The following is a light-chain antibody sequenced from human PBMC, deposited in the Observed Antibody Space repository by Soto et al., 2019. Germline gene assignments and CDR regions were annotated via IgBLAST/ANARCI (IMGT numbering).Light chain of an antibody. CDR2: DAS. Sequence: EIVMTQSPATLSVSPGERVTLSCRASESLGSKLAWYRQKPGQAPTLLIYDASSRATGIPVRFSGSGSGTEFTLTISSLQSEDFAVYYCQPYNDWITFGQGTRLEIK. J-gene: IGKJ5*01. CDR3: QPYNDWIT. CDR1: ESLGSK. V-gene: IGKV3D-15*01.